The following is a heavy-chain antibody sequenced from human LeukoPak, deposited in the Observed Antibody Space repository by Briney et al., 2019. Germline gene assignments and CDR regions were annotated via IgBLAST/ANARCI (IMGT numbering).Heavy chain of an antibody. CDR3: ARDREPGTSASRFDY. Sequence: GGSLRLSCAASGFTFSSYAMSWVRQAPGKGLEWISAISGSGGSTYYADSVKGRFTISRDNSKNTLYLQMNSLRAEDTAVYYCARDREPGTSASRFDYWGQGTLVTVSS. J-gene: IGHJ4*02. V-gene: IGHV3-23*01. CDR2: ISGSGGST. D-gene: IGHD2-8*02. CDR1: GFTFSSYA.